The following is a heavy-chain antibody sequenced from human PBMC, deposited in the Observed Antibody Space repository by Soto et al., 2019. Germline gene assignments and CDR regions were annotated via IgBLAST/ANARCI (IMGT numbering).Heavy chain of an antibody. Sequence: QVQLVESGGGVVQPGRSLRLSCAASGFTFSSYGMHWVRQAPGKGLEWVAVISYDGSNKYYADSVKGRFTISRDNPKNTLYLQMNSLRAEDTAVYYCAKGSNREYYYYYGMDVWGQGTTVTVSS. J-gene: IGHJ6*02. CDR3: AKGSNREYYYYYGMDV. D-gene: IGHD4-4*01. CDR2: ISYDGSNK. CDR1: GFTFSSYG. V-gene: IGHV3-30*18.